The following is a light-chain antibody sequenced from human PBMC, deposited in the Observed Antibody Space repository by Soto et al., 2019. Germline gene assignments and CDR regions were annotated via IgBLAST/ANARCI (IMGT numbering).Light chain of an antibody. V-gene: IGKV1-5*01. J-gene: IGKJ1*01. Sequence: DIQMTQSPSTLSASVGDRVTITCRASQSISSWLAWYQQKPGKAPNLMISDASTLESGVPSRFSGSRSGTKCTITISRMQPDDFATYCSQKHTIYWTYGQGTQVEIK. CDR3: QKHTIYWT. CDR2: DAS. CDR1: QSISSW.